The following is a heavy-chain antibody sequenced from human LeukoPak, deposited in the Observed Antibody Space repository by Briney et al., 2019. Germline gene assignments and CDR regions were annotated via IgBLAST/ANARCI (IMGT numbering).Heavy chain of an antibody. J-gene: IGHJ4*02. CDR2: ISAYNGDT. V-gene: IGHV1-18*01. D-gene: IGHD5-12*01. CDR3: ARDPTNTSGYYAYFGY. Sequence: ASVKVSCKASGYTFRNYGITWVRQAPGQGLEWMGWISAYNGDTHYAQNLQGRVTMTTDTSTSTAYMELRSLRSDDTAVYYCARDPTNTSGYYAYFGYWGQGTLVTVSS. CDR1: GYTFRNYG.